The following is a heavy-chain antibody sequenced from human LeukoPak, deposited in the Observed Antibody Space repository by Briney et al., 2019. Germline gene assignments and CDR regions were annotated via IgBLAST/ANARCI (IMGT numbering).Heavy chain of an antibody. J-gene: IGHJ4*02. D-gene: IGHD6-25*01. CDR3: AKKSRTSAADDY. CDR1: GLTFSNYV. Sequence: GGSLRLSCAASGLTFSNYVMSWVRQAPGKGLEWVSAISGSGGSTYYADSVKGRFTISRDNSKSTLYLQMNSLRAEDTAVYYCAKKSRTSAADDYWGQGTLVTVSS. V-gene: IGHV3-23*01. CDR2: ISGSGGST.